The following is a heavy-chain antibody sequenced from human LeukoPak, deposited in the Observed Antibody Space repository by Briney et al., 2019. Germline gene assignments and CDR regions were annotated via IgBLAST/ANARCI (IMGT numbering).Heavy chain of an antibody. CDR1: GGSISSYY. CDR2: IYYSGST. Sequence: SETLSLTCTVSGGSISSYYWSWIRQPPGKGLEWIGYIYYSGSTNHNPSLKSRVTISVNTSKNQFSLKLSSVTAADTAVYYCARGRWLLGYWGQGTLVTVSS. J-gene: IGHJ4*02. V-gene: IGHV4-59*01. CDR3: ARGRWLLGY. D-gene: IGHD3-22*01.